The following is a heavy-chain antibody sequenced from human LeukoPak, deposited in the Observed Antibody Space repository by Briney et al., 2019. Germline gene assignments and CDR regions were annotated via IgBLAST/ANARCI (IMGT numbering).Heavy chain of an antibody. V-gene: IGHV4-30-4*08. CDR3: ARSWEYYDSSGYQGDSGFDY. CDR1: GGSISSGDYY. CDR2: IYYSGST. Sequence: PSQTLSLTCTVSGGSISSGDYYCSWIRQPPGKGLEWIGYIYYSGSTYYNPSLKSRVTISVDTSKNQFSLKLSSMTAADTAVYYCARSWEYYDSSGYQGDSGFDYWGQGTLVTVSS. J-gene: IGHJ4*02. D-gene: IGHD3-22*01.